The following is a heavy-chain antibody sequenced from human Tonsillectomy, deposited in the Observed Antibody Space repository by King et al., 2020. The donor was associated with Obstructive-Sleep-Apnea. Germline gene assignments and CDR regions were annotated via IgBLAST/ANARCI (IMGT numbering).Heavy chain of an antibody. J-gene: IGHJ4*02. CDR2: INHSGST. D-gene: IGHD1-26*01. V-gene: IGHV4-34*01. Sequence: VQLQQWGPGLLKPSETLSLTCAVYGESFSGCYWTWIRQPPGKGLEWIVEINHSGSTIYSPSLKSRVTISVDTPKNQFSLNLSSVTAPDTAVYYWARLRAGQGSNAFDYWGQGTLVTVSS. CDR1: GESFSGCY. CDR3: ARLRAGQGSNAFDY.